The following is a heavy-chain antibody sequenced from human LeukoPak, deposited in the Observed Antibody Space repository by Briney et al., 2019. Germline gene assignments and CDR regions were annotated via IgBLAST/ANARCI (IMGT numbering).Heavy chain of an antibody. J-gene: IGHJ6*02. Sequence: ASVKVSCKASGYTVTSYYMHWVRQAPGQGLEWMGIVNPSSISANYAQKFQGRVTITADESTSTAYMELSSQRSEDTAVYYCARAFLPPDIVVVVAATFRGYYYYGMDVWGQGTTVTVSS. V-gene: IGHV1-46*01. D-gene: IGHD2-15*01. CDR3: ARAFLPPDIVVVVAATFRGYYYYGMDV. CDR1: GYTVTSYY. CDR2: VNPSSISA.